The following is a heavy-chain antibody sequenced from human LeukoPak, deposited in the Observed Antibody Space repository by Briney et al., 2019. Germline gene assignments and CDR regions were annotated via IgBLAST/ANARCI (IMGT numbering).Heavy chain of an antibody. V-gene: IGHV3-30-3*01. J-gene: IGHJ6*02. D-gene: IGHD3-22*01. CDR1: GFTFSSYA. CDR3: ARAYYYDSSRYYYYYYYGMDV. CDR2: ISYDGSNK. Sequence: PGGSLRLSCAASGFTFSSYALPWVRQAPGKGLEWVAVISYDGSNKYYADSVKGRFTISRDNSKNTLYLQMNSLRAKDTAVYYCARAYYYDSSRYYYYYYYGMDVWGQGTTVTVSS.